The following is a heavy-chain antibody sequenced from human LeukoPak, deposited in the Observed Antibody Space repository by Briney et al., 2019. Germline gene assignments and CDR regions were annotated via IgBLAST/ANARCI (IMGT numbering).Heavy chain of an antibody. CDR1: GGTFSSYA. J-gene: IGHJ3*02. CDR2: IIPIFGTA. CDR3: ARVEDCTNGVCLSDAFDI. Sequence: ASVNVSCKASGGTFSSYAISWVRQAPGQGLEWMGGIIPIFGTANYAQKFQGRVTITADESTSTAYMELSSLRSEDTAVYYCARVEDCTNGVCLSDAFDIWGQGTMVTVSS. V-gene: IGHV1-69*13. D-gene: IGHD2-8*01.